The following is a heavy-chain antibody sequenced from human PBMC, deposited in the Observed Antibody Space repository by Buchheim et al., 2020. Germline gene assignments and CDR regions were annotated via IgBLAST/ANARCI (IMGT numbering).Heavy chain of an antibody. CDR2: IYHSGST. J-gene: IGHJ4*02. V-gene: IGHV4-30-2*01. Sequence: QLQLQESGSGLVKPSQTLSLTCGVSGGSISSGDYAWSWIRQPPGKGLEWIGYIYHSGSTYYNSSLKSRVSISVDTSKNQFSLELTSVTAADTAVYYCARDTYDSTGYRRFFDHWGQGAL. D-gene: IGHD3-22*01. CDR3: ARDTYDSTGYRRFFDH. CDR1: GGSISSGDYA.